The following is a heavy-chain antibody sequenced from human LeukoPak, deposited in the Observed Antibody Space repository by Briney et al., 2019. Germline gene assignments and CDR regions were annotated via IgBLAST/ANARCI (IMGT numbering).Heavy chain of an antibody. Sequence: ASVKVSCKASGYTFTSYYMHWVRQAPGQGLEWMGWINPNSGGTNYAQKLQGRVTMPRDTSISTAYMELSRLRSDDTAVYYCARDQPKSGWYYYYYGMDVWGQGTTVTVSS. J-gene: IGHJ6*02. V-gene: IGHV1-2*02. CDR1: GYTFTSYY. D-gene: IGHD6-19*01. CDR3: ARDQPKSGWYYYYYGMDV. CDR2: INPNSGGT.